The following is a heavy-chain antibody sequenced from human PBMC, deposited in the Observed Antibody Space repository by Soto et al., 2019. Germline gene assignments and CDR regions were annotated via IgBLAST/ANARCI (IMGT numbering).Heavy chain of an antibody. Sequence: GGSLRLSCTASGFTFSSHWMHWVREAPEKGLAWVVVISFDGRNTYYADSVKGRFTISRDNSKNTLYLQMTSLRAEDTAVYYCAKQSGSLCYYNVGSGGHFDDWGQGTLVTVAS. CDR2: ISFDGRNT. D-gene: IGHD3-10*01. CDR3: AKQSGSLCYYNVGSGGHFDD. V-gene: IGHV3-30*18. CDR1: GFTFSSHW. J-gene: IGHJ4*02.